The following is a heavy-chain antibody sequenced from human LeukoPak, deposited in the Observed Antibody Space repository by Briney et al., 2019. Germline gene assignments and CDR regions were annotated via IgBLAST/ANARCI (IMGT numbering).Heavy chain of an antibody. D-gene: IGHD3-9*01. CDR1: GGSFSGYY. Sequence: SETLSLTCAVYGGSFSGYYWSWIRQPPGKGLEWIGEINHSGSTNYNPSLKSRVTISVDTSKNQFSLKLSSVTAADTAVYYCARYGGYDILTGYPHNWFDPWGQETLVTVSS. J-gene: IGHJ5*02. CDR3: ARYGGYDILTGYPHNWFDP. V-gene: IGHV4-34*01. CDR2: INHSGST.